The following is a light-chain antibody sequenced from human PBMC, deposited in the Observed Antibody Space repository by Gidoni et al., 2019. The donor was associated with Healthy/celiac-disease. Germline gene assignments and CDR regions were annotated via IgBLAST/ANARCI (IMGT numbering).Light chain of an antibody. CDR3: QQRSNWPT. Sequence: EIVSTQSPATLSLSPGETATLSCRASQSVSSYLAWYQQKPGQAPRLLIYDASNRATGIPARFSGSGSGTDFTLTISSLEPEDFAVYYCQQRSNWPTFGGGTKVEIK. J-gene: IGKJ4*01. V-gene: IGKV3-11*01. CDR1: QSVSSY. CDR2: DAS.